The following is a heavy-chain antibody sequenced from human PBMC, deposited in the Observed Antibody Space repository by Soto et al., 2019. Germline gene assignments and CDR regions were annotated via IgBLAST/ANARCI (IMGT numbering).Heavy chain of an antibody. CDR3: ARVIAAAGIPGD. Sequence: QVQLQESGPGLVKPSQTLSLTCTVSGGSISSGGYYWSWIRQHPGKGLEWIGYIYYSGSTYYNPSLTCRVTIYVETSKNQFSLEMSSVTAADTAVYYCARVIAAAGIPGDWGQGTLVTVSS. D-gene: IGHD6-13*01. J-gene: IGHJ4*02. V-gene: IGHV4-31*03. CDR2: IYYSGST. CDR1: GGSISSGGYY.